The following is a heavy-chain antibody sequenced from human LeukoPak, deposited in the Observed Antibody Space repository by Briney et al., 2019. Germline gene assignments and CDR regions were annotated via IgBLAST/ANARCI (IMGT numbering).Heavy chain of an antibody. CDR2: IKRDGSST. V-gene: IGHV3-74*01. Sequence: GGSLRLSCAASGFTFSSHWMRWVRQAPGKGLVWVSRIKRDGSSTSYADSVKGRFTISRDNAKNTLYLQMNSLRAEDTAVYYCARDPDSSGYSTFHDWGQGTLVTVSS. J-gene: IGHJ1*01. CDR3: ARDPDSSGYSTFHD. CDR1: GFTFSSHW. D-gene: IGHD3-22*01.